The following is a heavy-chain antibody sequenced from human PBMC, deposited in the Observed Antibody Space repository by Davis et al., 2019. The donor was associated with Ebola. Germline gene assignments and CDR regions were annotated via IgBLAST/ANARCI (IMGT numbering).Heavy chain of an antibody. CDR3: ARESGGGIDY. CDR1: GGSFSGYY. D-gene: IGHD1-26*01. V-gene: IGHV3-49*03. Sequence: LSLTCAVYGGSFSGYYMSWIRQAPGKGLEWVGFIRNKAYGGTTEYAASVKGRFTISRDDSGNIAYLQMNSLKIEDTAVYYCARESGGGIDYWGQGTLVTVSS. CDR2: IRNKAYGGTT. J-gene: IGHJ4*02.